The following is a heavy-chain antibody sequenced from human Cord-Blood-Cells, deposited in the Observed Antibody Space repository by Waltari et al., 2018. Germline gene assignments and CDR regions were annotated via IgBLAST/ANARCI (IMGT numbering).Heavy chain of an antibody. CDR1: GFTFDDYA. Sequence: EVQLVESGGGVVQPGGSLRLSCAASGFTFDDYAMHWVCQAPGKGLEWVSLISGDGGSTYYADSVKGRCTIDRDNSKNSLYLQMNSLRTEDTALYYCAKDPIAVADPSEGYWGQGTLVTVSS. J-gene: IGHJ4*02. CDR2: ISGDGGST. D-gene: IGHD6-19*01. V-gene: IGHV3-43*02. CDR3: AKDPIAVADPSEGY.